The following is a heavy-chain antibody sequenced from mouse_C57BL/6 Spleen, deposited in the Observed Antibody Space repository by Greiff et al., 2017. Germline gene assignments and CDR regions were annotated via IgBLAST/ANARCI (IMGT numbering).Heavy chain of an antibody. Sequence: VQLQQSGPELVKPGASVKISCKASGYAFSSSWMNWVKQRPGTGLAWIGRIYPGDGDTNYNGKFKGKATLTADKSSSTAYMQLSSLTSEDSAVYFCARDHYYGSSYGYFDVWGTGTTVTVAS. CDR3: ARDHYYGSSYGYFDV. CDR1: GYAFSSSW. J-gene: IGHJ1*03. V-gene: IGHV1-82*01. CDR2: IYPGDGDT. D-gene: IGHD1-1*01.